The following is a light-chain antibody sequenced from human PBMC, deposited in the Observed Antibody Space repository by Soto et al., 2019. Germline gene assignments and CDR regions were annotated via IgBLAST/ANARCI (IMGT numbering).Light chain of an antibody. CDR2: EVS. CDR1: SSDVGGYNY. CDR3: SPYAGSNIIV. V-gene: IGLV2-8*01. J-gene: IGLJ1*01. Sequence: QSVLTQPPSASGSPGQSVTISCTGTSSDVGGYNYVSWYQQHPGKAPNLMIYEVSKRPSGVPDRFSGSKSGNTASLTVSGLQAEDEADYYCSPYAGSNIIVFGTGTKVTVL.